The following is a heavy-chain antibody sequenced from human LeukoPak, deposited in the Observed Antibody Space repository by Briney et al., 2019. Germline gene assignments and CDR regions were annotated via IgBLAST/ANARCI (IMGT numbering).Heavy chain of an antibody. CDR2: ISAYNGNT. J-gene: IGHJ4*02. CDR1: GYIFTDYY. V-gene: IGHV1-18*04. Sequence: GASVKVSCKASGYIFTDYYMHWVRQAPGQGLEWMGWISAYNGNTNYAQKLQGRVTMTTDTSTSTAYMELRSLRSDDTAVYYCASARSGSVPDYWGQGTLVTVSS. CDR3: ASARSGSVPDY. D-gene: IGHD3-3*01.